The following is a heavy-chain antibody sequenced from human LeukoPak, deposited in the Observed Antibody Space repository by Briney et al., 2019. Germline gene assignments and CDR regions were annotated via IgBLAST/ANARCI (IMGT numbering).Heavy chain of an antibody. CDR3: ARDWGLYYYGSGSYYVYYGMDV. D-gene: IGHD3-10*01. J-gene: IGHJ6*02. CDR1: GGSISSYY. Sequence: MPSETLSLTCTVSGGSISSYYWSWIRQPAGKGLEWIGRIYTSGSTNYNPSLKSRVTMSVDTSKNQFSLKLSSVTAADTAVYYCARDWGLYYYGSGSYYVYYGMDVWGQGTTVTVSS. V-gene: IGHV4-4*07. CDR2: IYTSGST.